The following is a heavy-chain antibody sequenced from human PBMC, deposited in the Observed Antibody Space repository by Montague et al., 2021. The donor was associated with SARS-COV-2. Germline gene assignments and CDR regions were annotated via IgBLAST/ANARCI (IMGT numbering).Heavy chain of an antibody. D-gene: IGHD3-22*01. CDR3: ARARITMMVVGNAFDI. CDR1: GGSISSCGYY. J-gene: IGHJ3*02. CDR2: IYYIGST. Sequence: TLSLTCTVSGGSISSCGYYWSWLRHHPGKGPEWIGYIYYIGSTYSTPSLKSRVTISVATSKNQFSLKLSPVTAADTAVYYCARARITMMVVGNAFDIWGQGTMVTVSS. V-gene: IGHV4-31*03.